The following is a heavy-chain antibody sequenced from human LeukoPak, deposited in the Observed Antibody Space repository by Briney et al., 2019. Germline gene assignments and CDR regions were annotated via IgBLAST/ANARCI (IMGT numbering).Heavy chain of an antibody. V-gene: IGHV4-34*01. CDR3: ARARVNDY. D-gene: IGHD4-23*01. J-gene: IGHJ4*02. CDR1: GGSFSGYY. CDR2: INHSGST. Sequence: PSETLSLTCAVYGGSFSGYYWSWIRQPPGKGLEWIGEINHSGSTNYNPSLKSRVTISVDTSKNQFSLKLSSVTAADTAVYYCARARVNDYWGQGTLVTVSS.